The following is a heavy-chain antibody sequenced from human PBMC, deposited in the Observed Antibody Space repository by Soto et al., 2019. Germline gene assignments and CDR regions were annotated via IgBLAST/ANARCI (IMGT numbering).Heavy chain of an antibody. CDR1: GFTFSSYW. J-gene: IGHJ4*02. D-gene: IGHD1-26*01. V-gene: IGHV3-7*01. CDR3: ASLSYSGSYYGY. Sequence: GGSLRLSCAASGFTFSSYWMSWVRQAPGKGLEWVANIKQDGSEKYYVDSVKGRFTIPRDNAKNSLYLQMNSLRAEDTAVYYCASLSYSGSYYGYWGQGTLVTVSS. CDR2: IKQDGSEK.